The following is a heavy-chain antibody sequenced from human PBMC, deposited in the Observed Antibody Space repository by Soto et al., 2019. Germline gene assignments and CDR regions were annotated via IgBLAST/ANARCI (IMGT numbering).Heavy chain of an antibody. Sequence: DVQLVESGGGLVQPGRSLRLSCAASGFTFDDYAMHWVRQAPGKGLEWVSGISWNSGSIGYADSVKGRFTISRDNAKNSLYLQMNSLRAEDTALYYCAKDNDARFHTQYSSGDFDYWGQGTLVTVSS. CDR3: AKDNDARFHTQYSSGDFDY. CDR2: ISWNSGSI. D-gene: IGHD6-19*01. CDR1: GFTFDDYA. V-gene: IGHV3-9*01. J-gene: IGHJ4*02.